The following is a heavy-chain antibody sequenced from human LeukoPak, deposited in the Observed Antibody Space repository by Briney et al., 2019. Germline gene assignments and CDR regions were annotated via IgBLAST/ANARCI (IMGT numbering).Heavy chain of an antibody. CDR2: INPNSGDT. J-gene: IGHJ4*02. CDR3: ARANPLYCSSTTCLFDY. V-gene: IGHV1-2*02. Sequence: ASVKVSCKASGYTLTGYYMHWVRHAPGQGGVWMGGINPNSGDTNYAQKFQGRVTMTRDTSISTAHMELSRLRSDDTAVYYCARANPLYCSSTTCLFDYWGQGTLVTVSS. CDR1: GYTLTGYY. D-gene: IGHD2-2*01.